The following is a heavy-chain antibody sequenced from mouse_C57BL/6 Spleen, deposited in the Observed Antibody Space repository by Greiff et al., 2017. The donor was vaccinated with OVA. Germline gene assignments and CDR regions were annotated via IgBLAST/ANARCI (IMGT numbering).Heavy chain of an antibody. Sequence: VQLQQSGPELVKPGASVKLSCKASGYAFSSSWMNWVKQRPGKGLEWIGRIYPGDGDTNYNGKFKGKATLTADKSSSTAYMQLSSLTSEDSAVYFCARSPLAYFDDWGQGTTRTVSS. V-gene: IGHV1-82*01. CDR3: ARSPLAYFDD. J-gene: IGHJ2*01. CDR2: IYPGDGDT. CDR1: GYAFSSSW.